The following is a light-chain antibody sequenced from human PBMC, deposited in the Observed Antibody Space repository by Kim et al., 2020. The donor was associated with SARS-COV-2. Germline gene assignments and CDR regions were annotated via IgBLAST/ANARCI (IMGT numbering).Light chain of an antibody. CDR3: AAWDDSLSGYV. CDR1: SSNIGRNT. J-gene: IGLJ1*01. CDR2: NNN. Sequence: QSVLTQPPSASGTPGQSVTISCSGSSSNIGRNTVNWYQQHPGTAPQLLIYNNNQRPSGVPDRCSDSKSGTSASLAISGRQSDDEADYYCAAWDDSLSGYVFGTGTKVTVL. V-gene: IGLV1-44*01.